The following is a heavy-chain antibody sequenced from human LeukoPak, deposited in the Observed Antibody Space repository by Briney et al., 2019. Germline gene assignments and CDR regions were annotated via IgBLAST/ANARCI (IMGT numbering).Heavy chain of an antibody. CDR2: ISAYNGNT. Sequence: VASVKVSCKSTGYTFTSYGVSWLRQAPGQGLDGMGWISAYNGNTKYAQNLQGRVTMTTDTSTSTAYMELRSLRSDDTAVYYCARGSGIATTGLTADSWGQGTLVTVSS. CDR3: ARGSGIATTGLTADS. D-gene: IGHD6-13*01. J-gene: IGHJ4*02. CDR1: GYTFTSYG. V-gene: IGHV1-18*01.